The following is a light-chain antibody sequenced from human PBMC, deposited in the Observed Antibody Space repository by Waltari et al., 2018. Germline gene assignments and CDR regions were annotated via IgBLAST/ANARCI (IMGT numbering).Light chain of an antibody. V-gene: IGKV2-30*02. CDR3: MQGTYWPYT. Sequence: DVLMTHSPLSLPVTLGQPASISCRSSQSLVHTDGNTYLNWFHQRPGQSPRRLIYNVNNRDSGVPDRFSGSGSGTVFTLKISRVEAEDVGIYYCMQGTYWPYTFGQGTKLEIK. J-gene: IGKJ2*01. CDR1: QSLVHTDGNTY. CDR2: NVN.